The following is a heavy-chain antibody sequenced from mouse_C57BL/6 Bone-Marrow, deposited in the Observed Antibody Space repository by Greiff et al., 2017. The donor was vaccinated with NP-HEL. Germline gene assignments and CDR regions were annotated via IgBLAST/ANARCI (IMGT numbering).Heavy chain of an antibody. J-gene: IGHJ2*01. CDR3: ARCGYYGHFDY. CDR2: LDPSDIYT. D-gene: IGHD1-1*01. CDR1: GYTFTSYW. V-gene: IGHV1-69*01. Sequence: QVQLQQPGAELVMPGASVKLSCKASGYTFTSYWMHWVKQRPGQGLEWIGDLDPSDIYTNYNHKFKGKSTLTVDKSSSTAYMQLRSLTSEDSAVYYCARCGYYGHFDYWGQGTTLTVSS.